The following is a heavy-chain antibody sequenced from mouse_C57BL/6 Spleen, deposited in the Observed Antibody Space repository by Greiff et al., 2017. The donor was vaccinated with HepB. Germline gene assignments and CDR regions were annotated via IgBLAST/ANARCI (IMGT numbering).Heavy chain of an antibody. Sequence: EVQLKESGPELVKPGASVKISCKASGYSFTGYYMHWVKQSSEKSLEWIGEINPSTGGTSYNQKFKGKATLTVDKSSSTAYMQLKSLTSEDSAVYYCARKLTGTRGWYFDVWGTGTTVTVSS. J-gene: IGHJ1*03. D-gene: IGHD4-1*01. V-gene: IGHV1-43*01. CDR2: INPSTGGT. CDR3: ARKLTGTRGWYFDV. CDR1: GYSFTGYY.